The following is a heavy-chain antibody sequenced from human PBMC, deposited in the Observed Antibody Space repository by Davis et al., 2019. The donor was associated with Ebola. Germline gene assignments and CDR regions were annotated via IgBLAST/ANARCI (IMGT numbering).Heavy chain of an antibody. Sequence: SETLSLTCTVSGGSVSSGSYYWSWIRPPLGKGLEWIGYIYYSGSTNYNPSLKSRVTISVDTSKNQFSLKLSSVTAADTAVYYCARDLMVISHAFDIWGQGTMVTVSS. CDR2: IYYSGST. CDR3: ARDLMVISHAFDI. D-gene: IGHD2-21*01. J-gene: IGHJ3*02. CDR1: GGSVSSGSYY. V-gene: IGHV4-61*01.